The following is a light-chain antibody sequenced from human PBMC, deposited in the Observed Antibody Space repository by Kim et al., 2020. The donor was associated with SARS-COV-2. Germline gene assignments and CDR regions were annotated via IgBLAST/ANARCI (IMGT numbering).Light chain of an antibody. J-gene: IGKJ2*01. Sequence: EIVMTQSPATLSVSPGERATLSCRASQSISTYLAWYQQKPGQTPRLLIYGASTRATGVPARFSASGSGTEFTLTISSLQSDDFAVYFWHQYNDWPPGDTFGQWTKLEI. V-gene: IGKV3-15*01. CDR3: HQYNDWPPGDT. CDR1: QSISTY. CDR2: GAS.